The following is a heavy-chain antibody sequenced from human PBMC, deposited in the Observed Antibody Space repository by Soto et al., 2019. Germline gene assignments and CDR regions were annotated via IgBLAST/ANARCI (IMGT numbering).Heavy chain of an antibody. D-gene: IGHD3-22*01. Sequence: QVQLVQSGAEVKKPGASVKVSCKASGYTFTGYYMHWVRQAPGQGLEWMGWINPNSGGTNYAQKFQGWVTMTRDTSISTAYMELSRLRSDDTAVYYCARGGITMIVVVTADDAFDIWGQGTMVTVSS. CDR2: INPNSGGT. CDR1: GYTFTGYY. CDR3: ARGGITMIVVVTADDAFDI. J-gene: IGHJ3*02. V-gene: IGHV1-2*04.